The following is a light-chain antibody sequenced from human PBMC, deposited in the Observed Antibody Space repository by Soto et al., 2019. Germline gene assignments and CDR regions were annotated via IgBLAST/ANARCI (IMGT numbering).Light chain of an antibody. V-gene: IGKV1-6*01. CDR1: QGIRSD. Sequence: AIQMTQSPSSLSASLGDRVTITCRASQGIRSDLSWYQQKPGKAPNLLIYAASTLQSGVPSRFSGSGSGTDFTLTISSLQPEDFATYYCLQDYNYPRTFGQGTKVEIK. J-gene: IGKJ1*01. CDR3: LQDYNYPRT. CDR2: AAS.